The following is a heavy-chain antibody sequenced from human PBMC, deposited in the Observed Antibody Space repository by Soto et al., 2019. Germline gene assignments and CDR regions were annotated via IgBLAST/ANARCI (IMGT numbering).Heavy chain of an antibody. J-gene: IGHJ6*02. V-gene: IGHV3-11*05. CDR1: GFTFRDYY. Sequence: QVQLVESGGGLVRPGGSLRLSCAASGFTFRDYYMTWFRQAPGKGLEWLSYIDSSTKYTNYADSVKGRFTISRDNAKNSLYLQMNSLRADDTAVYYCARDYYYTMDVWGQGTMVTVSS. CDR3: ARDYYYTMDV. CDR2: IDSSTKYT.